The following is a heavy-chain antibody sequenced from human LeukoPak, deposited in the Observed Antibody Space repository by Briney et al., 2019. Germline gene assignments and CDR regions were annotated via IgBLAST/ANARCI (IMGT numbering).Heavy chain of an antibody. D-gene: IGHD3-10*01. CDR2: IFYGGST. Sequence: TSETLSLTCTVAGGSMSSYYWSWIRLPPGKGLEWIGYIFYGGSTNYNPSLKSRVSISVDTSKNQFSLKLNSVTAADTAVYYCARHWLDSGTPDRFDYWGQGALVTVSS. J-gene: IGHJ4*02. V-gene: IGHV4-59*08. CDR3: ARHWLDSGTPDRFDY. CDR1: GGSMSSYY.